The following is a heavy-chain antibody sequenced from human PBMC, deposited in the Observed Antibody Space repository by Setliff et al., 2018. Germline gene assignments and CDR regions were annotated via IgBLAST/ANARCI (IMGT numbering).Heavy chain of an antibody. CDR3: ARPSLWFGEFSNWFDP. CDR1: GFTFSRYW. V-gene: IGHV3-7*01. CDR2: IKQDGSEK. D-gene: IGHD3-10*01. Sequence: SLKISCAASGFTFSRYWMSWVRQAPGKGLEWVANIKQDGSEKYYVDSVKGRFTISRDNAKNSLYLQMNSLRAEDTAVYYCARPSLWFGEFSNWFDPWGQGTLVTVSS. J-gene: IGHJ5*02.